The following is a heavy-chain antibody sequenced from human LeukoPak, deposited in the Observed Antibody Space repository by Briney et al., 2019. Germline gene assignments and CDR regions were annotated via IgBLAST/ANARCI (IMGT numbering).Heavy chain of an antibody. CDR1: GFTFSSSW. D-gene: IGHD2-2*01. CDR3: AKKTRSVVVPAAYFDS. Sequence: PGGSLRLSCAASGFTFSSSWMSWVRQAPGKGLEWVANINQDGNEKNYVDSVKGRFTISRDDSKNTLYLQMNSLRAEDTAFYYCAKKTRSVVVPAAYFDSWGHGTLVTVSS. CDR2: INQDGNEK. V-gene: IGHV3-7*05. J-gene: IGHJ4*01.